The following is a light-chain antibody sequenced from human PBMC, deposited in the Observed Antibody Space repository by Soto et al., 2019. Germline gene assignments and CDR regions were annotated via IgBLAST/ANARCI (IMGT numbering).Light chain of an antibody. CDR3: CSYASSSTYV. Sequence: QSALTQPASVSGSPGQSITISFTGTSSDVGNYNLVSWYQQHPGKAPKLMIYEGSKRPSGVSNRFSGSKSGNTASLTISGLQSEDEADYYCCSYASSSTYVFGSGTKVTVL. J-gene: IGLJ1*01. CDR1: SSDVGNYNL. V-gene: IGLV2-23*01. CDR2: EGS.